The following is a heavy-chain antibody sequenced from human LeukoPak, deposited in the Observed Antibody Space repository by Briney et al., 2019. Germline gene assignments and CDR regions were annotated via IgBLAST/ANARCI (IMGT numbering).Heavy chain of an antibody. V-gene: IGHV4-61*01. J-gene: IGHJ4*02. CDR2: IYYSGST. CDR1: GGSVSSGSYY. CDR3: AREHYYGSGSYYQRTDY. Sequence: SETLSLTCTVSGGSVSSGSYYWSWIRQPPGKGLEWIGYIYYSGSTNYNLSLKSRVTISVGTSKNQFSLKLSSVTAADTAVYYCAREHYYGSGSYYQRTDYWGQGTLVTVSS. D-gene: IGHD3-10*01.